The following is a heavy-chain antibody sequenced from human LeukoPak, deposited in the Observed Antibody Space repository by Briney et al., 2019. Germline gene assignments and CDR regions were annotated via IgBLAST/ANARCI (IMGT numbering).Heavy chain of an antibody. V-gene: IGHV3-48*01. D-gene: IGHD4-17*01. CDR1: EFTFSSYS. CDR3: ARDLGYGDGVDY. CDR2: ITNSGNSK. J-gene: IGHJ4*02. Sequence: GGSLRLSCAASEFTFSSYSRNWVRQAPGKGLEWVSYITNSGNSKSYADSVKGRFTISRENAKNSLYLQMNSLRAEDTAVYYCARDLGYGDGVDYWGQGTLVTVSS.